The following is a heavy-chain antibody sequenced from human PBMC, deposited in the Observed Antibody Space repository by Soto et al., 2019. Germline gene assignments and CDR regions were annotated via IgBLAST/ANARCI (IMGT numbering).Heavy chain of an antibody. J-gene: IGHJ6*02. CDR2: INPNSGGT. CDR3: ARDCGYDGSGKNYYGMDC. CDR1: GYTFTCYD. D-gene: IGHD3-10*01. V-gene: IGHV1-2*04. Sequence: DSLQVCCKASGYTFTCYDMHWVRQAPGQGLEWMGWINPNSGGTNYAQKFQGWVTMTRDTSISTAYMELSRLRSDDTAVYYCARDCGYDGSGKNYYGMDCWGQGTKVTVSS.